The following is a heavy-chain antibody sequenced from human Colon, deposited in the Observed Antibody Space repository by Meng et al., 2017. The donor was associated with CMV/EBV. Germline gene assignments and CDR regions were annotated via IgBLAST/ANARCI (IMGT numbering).Heavy chain of an antibody. J-gene: IGHJ4*02. CDR3: ARGLGHASNNSHDY. V-gene: IGHV4-59*11. CDR2: VYYSGSA. Sequence: SETLSPTCTAPGAPMRSHYWSWIRQPPGKGLEWMGHVYYSGSATYSPSLRSRVSILLDMSKNQFSLKLRSVSAADTAMYFCARGLGHASNNSHDYWGQGTLVTVSS. CDR1: GAPMRSHY. D-gene: IGHD1-1*01.